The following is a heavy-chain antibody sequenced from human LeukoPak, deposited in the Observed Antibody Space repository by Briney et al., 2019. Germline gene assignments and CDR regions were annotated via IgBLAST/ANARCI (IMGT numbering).Heavy chain of an antibody. V-gene: IGHV3-23*01. J-gene: IGHJ5*02. CDR2: ISGSGGSA. D-gene: IGHD2-2*02. Sequence: GGSLRLSCAPSRFTFSSYVMTRVRQTPGQGVKGVSAISGSGGSAYYADSVKGRFTISRDNSKNTLYLQMNSLRAEDTAVYYCAKTAPAAIYWFDPWGQGTLVTVSS. CDR3: AKTAPAAIYWFDP. CDR1: RFTFSSYV.